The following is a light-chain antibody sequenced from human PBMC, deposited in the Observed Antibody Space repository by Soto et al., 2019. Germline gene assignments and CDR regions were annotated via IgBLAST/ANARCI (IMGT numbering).Light chain of an antibody. CDR1: SSDVGGYNY. J-gene: IGLJ1*01. V-gene: IGLV2-14*01. Sequence: ALTQPASVSGSPGQSITISCTGTSSDVGGYNYVSWYQQHPGKAPKLMIYDVSNRPSGVSNRFSGSKSGNTASLTISGLQAEDEADYYCSSYTSSSTLLYVFGTGTKVTVL. CDR2: DVS. CDR3: SSYTSSSTLLYV.